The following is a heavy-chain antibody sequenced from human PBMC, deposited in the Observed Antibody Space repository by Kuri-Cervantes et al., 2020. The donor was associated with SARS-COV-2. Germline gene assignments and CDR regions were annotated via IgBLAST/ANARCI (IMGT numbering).Heavy chain of an antibody. CDR2: INPNCGGT. V-gene: IGHV1-2*02. J-gene: IGHJ6*02. Sequence: ASVKVSCKASGYTFTGYSMHWVRQAPGQGLEWMGWINPNCGGTNFAQKFQGRVTMTRGTSISTAYMELSRLRSDDTAVYYCARKVISEIVVVPDVPYYYAMDVWGQGTTVTVSS. CDR1: GYTFTGYS. CDR3: ARKVISEIVVVPDVPYYYAMDV. D-gene: IGHD2-2*01.